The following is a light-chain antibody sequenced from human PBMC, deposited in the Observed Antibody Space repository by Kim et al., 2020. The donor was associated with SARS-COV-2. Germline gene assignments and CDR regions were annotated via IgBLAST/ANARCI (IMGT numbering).Light chain of an antibody. CDR3: QQYKVYPLT. CDR2: SAS. CDR1: HDISQY. Sequence: DIQMTQSPSSLSASVGDRVTITCRTSHDISQYLAWFQQTPGKAPKPLIYSASKLHSGVPSNFSGSGSGTDFTLTISGLQPEHYATYYCQQYKVYPLTFGGGTKVDIK. J-gene: IGKJ4*01. V-gene: IGKV1-16*02.